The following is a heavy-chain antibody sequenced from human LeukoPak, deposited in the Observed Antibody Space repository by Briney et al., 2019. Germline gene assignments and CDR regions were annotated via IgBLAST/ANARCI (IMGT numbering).Heavy chain of an antibody. CDR2: IYGSGVSI. V-gene: IGHV3-23*01. CDR3: AKDLGWELPAEAY. D-gene: IGHD1-26*01. CDR1: AFTFEEYV. Sequence: GRSLRLSCVASAFTFEEYVMNWVRQAPGKGLEWLATIYGSGVSISYADSVKGRFTISRDNSNNALYLQMNSLRAEDTAMYFCAKDLGWELPAEAYWGQGILVTVSS. J-gene: IGHJ4*02.